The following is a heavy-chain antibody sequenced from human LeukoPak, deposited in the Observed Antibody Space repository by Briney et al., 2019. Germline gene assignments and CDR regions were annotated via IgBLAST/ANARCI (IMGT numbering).Heavy chain of an antibody. D-gene: IGHD2-2*02. V-gene: IGHV4-59*08. Sequence: SETLSLTCSVSGGSISSYYWSWIRQPPRKGLEFIGYIYYSESSNYNPSLKSRVTISVDTSKNQFSLKLSSVTAADTAVYYCAGVPAAITYYYYYMDVWGKGTTVTVSS. J-gene: IGHJ6*03. CDR1: GGSISSYY. CDR2: IYYSESS. CDR3: AGVPAAITYYYYYMDV.